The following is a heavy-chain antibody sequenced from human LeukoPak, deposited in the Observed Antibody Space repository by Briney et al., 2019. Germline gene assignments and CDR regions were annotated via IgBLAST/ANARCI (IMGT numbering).Heavy chain of an antibody. Sequence: GGSLRLSCAASGFTFSDYYMSWIRQAPGKGLEWVSYISSSGSTIYYADSVKGRFTISRDNAKNSLYLQMNSLRAEDTAVYYCASPGYCSSTSCYGYYYYMDVWGKGTTVTVSS. V-gene: IGHV3-11*04. CDR3: ASPGYCSSTSCYGYYYYMDV. CDR2: ISSSGSTI. J-gene: IGHJ6*03. CDR1: GFTFSDYY. D-gene: IGHD2-2*01.